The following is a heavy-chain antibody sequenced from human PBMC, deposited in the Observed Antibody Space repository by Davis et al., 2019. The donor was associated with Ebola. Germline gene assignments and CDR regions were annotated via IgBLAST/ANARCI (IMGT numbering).Heavy chain of an antibody. Sequence: PGGSLRLSCAASGFTFDDYAMHWVRQAPGKGLEWVSGISWNSGSIGYADSVKGRFTISRDNAKNSLYLQMNSLRAEDTALYYCAKDLYGGNSAYYYGMDVWGQGTTVTVSS. CDR1: GFTFDDYA. D-gene: IGHD4-23*01. V-gene: IGHV3-9*01. J-gene: IGHJ6*02. CDR2: ISWNSGSI. CDR3: AKDLYGGNSAYYYGMDV.